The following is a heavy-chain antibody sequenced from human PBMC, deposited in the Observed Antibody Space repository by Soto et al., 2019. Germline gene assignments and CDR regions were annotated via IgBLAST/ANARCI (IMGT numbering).Heavy chain of an antibody. J-gene: IGHJ4*02. V-gene: IGHV4-39*01. CDR3: ARRSKTAVAFDY. Sequence: SETLSLTCTVSGGSISSSSYYWGWIRQPPGKGLEWIGSIYYSGSTYYNPPLKSRVTISVDTSKNQFSLKLSSVTAADTAVYYCARRSKTAVAFDYWGQGTLVTVSS. CDR2: IYYSGST. CDR1: GGSISSSSYY. D-gene: IGHD6-19*01.